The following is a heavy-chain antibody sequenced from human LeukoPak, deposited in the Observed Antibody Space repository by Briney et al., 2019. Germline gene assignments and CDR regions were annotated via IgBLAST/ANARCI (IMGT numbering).Heavy chain of an antibody. Sequence: SETLSLTCAVYGGSFSGYYWSWIRQPPGKGLEWIGEINHSGSTNYNPSLKSRVTISVDTSKNQFSLKLSSATAADTAVYYCAQLRGYFDLWGRGTLVTVSS. V-gene: IGHV4-34*01. J-gene: IGHJ2*01. CDR2: INHSGST. CDR1: GGSFSGYY. CDR3: AQLRGYFDL. D-gene: IGHD5-24*01.